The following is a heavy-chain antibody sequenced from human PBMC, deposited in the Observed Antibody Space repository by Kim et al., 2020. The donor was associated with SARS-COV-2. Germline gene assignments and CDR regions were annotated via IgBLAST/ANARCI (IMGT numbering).Heavy chain of an antibody. CDR1: GGSISSSGYY. Sequence: SETLSLTCTVSGGSISSSGYYWTWIRQPPGKGLEWIGSIYYSGTTYYNPSLKSRITISVDTSKNQFSLNLSSVTAADTAVYYCARRGAVAGNPVYDYWGQGTLVTVSS. J-gene: IGHJ4*02. CDR3: ARRGAVAGNPVYDY. CDR2: IYYSGTT. D-gene: IGHD6-19*01. V-gene: IGHV4-39*01.